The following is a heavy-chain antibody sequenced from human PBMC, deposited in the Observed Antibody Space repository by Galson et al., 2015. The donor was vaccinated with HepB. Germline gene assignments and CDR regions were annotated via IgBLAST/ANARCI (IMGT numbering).Heavy chain of an antibody. J-gene: IGHJ5*02. CDR3: ARQGTSWRYNWFDP. V-gene: IGHV4-59*08. CDR2: IYFSGST. D-gene: IGHD1-14*01. Sequence: LTCTVSGGSIRNYYWSWIRQSPGKGLEWIGYIYFSGSTNYNPSLKSRVTISVDTSKNQFSLNLSSVTAADTAVYYCARQGTSWRYNWFDPWGQGTLVTVSS. CDR1: GGSIRNYY.